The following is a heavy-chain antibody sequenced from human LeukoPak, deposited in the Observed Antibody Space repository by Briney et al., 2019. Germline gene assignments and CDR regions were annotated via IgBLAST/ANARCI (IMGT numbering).Heavy chain of an antibody. CDR1: GFTFSSYG. D-gene: IGHD6-19*01. J-gene: IGHJ4*02. CDR3: AKDRIAVAGRVDY. V-gene: IGHV3-30*02. Sequence: PGGSLRLSCAASGFTFSSYGMHWVRQAPGKGLEWVAFIRYDGSNKYYADSVKGRFTISRDNSKNTLYLQMNSLRAEDTAVYYCAKDRIAVAGRVDYWGQGTLVTVSS. CDR2: IRYDGSNK.